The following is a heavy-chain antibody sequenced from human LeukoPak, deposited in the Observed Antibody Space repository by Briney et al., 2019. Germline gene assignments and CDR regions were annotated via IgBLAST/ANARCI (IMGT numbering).Heavy chain of an antibody. V-gene: IGHV1-69*05. D-gene: IGHD1-26*01. Sequence: SVKVSCKASGGTFSSYAISWVRQVPRQGLERMGGIIPIFGTANSAQKFQGRVTITTDESTSTAYMELSSLRSEDTAVYCCARGIVGATPLDYWGQGTLVTVSS. J-gene: IGHJ4*02. CDR1: GGTFSSYA. CDR3: ARGIVGATPLDY. CDR2: IIPIFGTA.